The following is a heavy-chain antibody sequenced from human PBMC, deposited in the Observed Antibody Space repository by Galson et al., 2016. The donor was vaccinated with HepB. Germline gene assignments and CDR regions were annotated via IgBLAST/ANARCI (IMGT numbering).Heavy chain of an antibody. J-gene: IGHJ4*02. Sequence: SLRLSCAVTGFSVTGYGLTWVRQAPGKGLEWVSTIGGSGTTLFYADSVKGRFTISRDNSKTTLYLQMNSLRAEDTAIYYCGRGRNFYDNSGYFSEWGQGTLVTVSA. CDR2: IGGSGTTL. D-gene: IGHD3-22*01. CDR3: GRGRNFYDNSGYFSE. CDR1: GFSVTGYG. V-gene: IGHV3-23*01.